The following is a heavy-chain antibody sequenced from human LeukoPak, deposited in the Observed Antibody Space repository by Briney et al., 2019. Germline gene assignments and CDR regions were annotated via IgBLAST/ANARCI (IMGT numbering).Heavy chain of an antibody. Sequence: ASVKVSCKASGYTFTGYYMHWVRQAPGQGLEWMGIINPSGGSTSYAQKFQGRVTMTRDTSTSTVYMELSSLRSEDTAVYYCARGSNRRGYSYGSNSFDYWGQGTLVTVSS. V-gene: IGHV1-46*01. CDR1: GYTFTGYY. CDR3: ARGSNRRGYSYGSNSFDY. J-gene: IGHJ4*02. D-gene: IGHD5-18*01. CDR2: INPSGGST.